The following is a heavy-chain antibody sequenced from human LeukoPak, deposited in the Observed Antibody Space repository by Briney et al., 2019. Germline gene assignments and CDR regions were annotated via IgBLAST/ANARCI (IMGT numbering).Heavy chain of an antibody. J-gene: IGHJ6*03. CDR1: GYTFTGYY. V-gene: IGHV1-2*06. Sequence: ASVKVSCKASGYTFTGYYMHWVRQAPGQGLEWMGRINPNSGGTNYAQKFQGRVTTTGDTSISTAYMELSRLRSDDTAVYYCAVTFKGYYMDVWGKGTTVTVSS. D-gene: IGHD2/OR15-2a*01. CDR3: AVTFKGYYMDV. CDR2: INPNSGGT.